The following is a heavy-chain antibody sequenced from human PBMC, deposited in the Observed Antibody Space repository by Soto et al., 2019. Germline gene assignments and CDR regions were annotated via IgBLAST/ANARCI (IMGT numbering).Heavy chain of an antibody. Sequence: QVQLVESGGGVVQPGRSLRLSCAASGFTFSSYGMHWVRQAPGKGLEWVAVISYDGSNKYYADSVKGRFTISRDNSKNTLYLQMNSLRAEDTAVYYCAKDQQWLVHGYYFDYWGRGTLVAVSS. J-gene: IGHJ4*02. CDR3: AKDQQWLVHGYYFDY. V-gene: IGHV3-30*18. CDR2: ISYDGSNK. CDR1: GFTFSSYG. D-gene: IGHD6-19*01.